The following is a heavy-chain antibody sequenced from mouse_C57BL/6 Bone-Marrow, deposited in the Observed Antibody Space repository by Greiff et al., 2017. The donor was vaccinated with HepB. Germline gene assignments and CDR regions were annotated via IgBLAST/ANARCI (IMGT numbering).Heavy chain of an antibody. Sequence: VQLQQSGAELVRPGASVKLSCTASGFNIKDYYMHWVKQRPEQGLEWIGRIDPEDGDTEYAPKFQGKATMTADTSSNTAYLQLSSLTSEDTAVYYCTTGGLLRYGPYYRGQGTTLTVSS. CDR1: GFNIKDYY. CDR3: TTGGLLRYGPYY. V-gene: IGHV14-1*01. J-gene: IGHJ2*01. CDR2: IDPEDGDT. D-gene: IGHD1-1*01.